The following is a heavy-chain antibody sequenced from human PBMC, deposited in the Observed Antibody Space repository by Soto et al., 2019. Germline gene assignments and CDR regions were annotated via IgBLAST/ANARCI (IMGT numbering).Heavy chain of an antibody. V-gene: IGHV5-51*01. D-gene: IGHD3-9*01. CDR1: GYSFTSYW. CDR2: IYPGDSDT. Sequence: XSLKISCKGSGYSFTSYWIDWVRKMPGKGLEWMGIIYPGDSDTRYSPSFQGQVTISADKSISTAYLQWSSLQASDTAMYYCARQLRYFDWLASRWGQGTLVTVSS. J-gene: IGHJ4*02. CDR3: ARQLRYFDWLASR.